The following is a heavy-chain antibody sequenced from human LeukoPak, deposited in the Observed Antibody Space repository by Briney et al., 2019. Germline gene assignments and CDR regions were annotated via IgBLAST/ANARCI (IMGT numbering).Heavy chain of an antibody. D-gene: IGHD5-18*01. CDR2: IIPIFGTA. J-gene: IGHJ4*02. CDR3: PRVDTAMVAIGGFDY. CDR1: GGTFSSYA. Sequence: LVKLSCKASGGTFSSYAISWVRQAPGQGLEWMGGIIPIFGTANYAQKFQGRVTFTADEPTTIAHMQLRSPPSDAPAVYYCPRVDTAMVAIGGFDYWGQGTLVTVSS. V-gene: IGHV1-69*01.